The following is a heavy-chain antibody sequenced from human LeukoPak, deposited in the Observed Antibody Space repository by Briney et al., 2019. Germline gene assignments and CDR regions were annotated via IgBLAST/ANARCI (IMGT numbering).Heavy chain of an antibody. J-gene: IGHJ4*02. D-gene: IGHD2-2*01. CDR1: GFTFSSYA. CDR2: ISGSGGSN. Sequence: KTGGSLRLSCAASGFTFSSYAMSWLRQAPGKGLEWVSAISGSGGSNYHADSGKGRITISRDKSKNPLHLKTNSLRAKDTAVYYCAKARYCSSTSCSELDYWGQGTLATVSS. CDR3: AKARYCSSTSCSELDY. V-gene: IGHV3-23*01.